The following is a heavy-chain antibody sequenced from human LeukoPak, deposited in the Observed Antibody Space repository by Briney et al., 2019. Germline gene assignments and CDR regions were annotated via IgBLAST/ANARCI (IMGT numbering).Heavy chain of an antibody. Sequence: ASVKVSCKASGDTFSSIGISWMRQAPGQGLEWMGWVSPYNGNTKFAQKLQGRVTMTTDTSTSTAYMELRNLRPDDTAVYFCATSYYYDSSGYPFDYWGQGTLVTVSS. D-gene: IGHD3-22*01. CDR1: GDTFSSIG. V-gene: IGHV1-18*01. J-gene: IGHJ4*02. CDR3: ATSYYYDSSGYPFDY. CDR2: VSPYNGNT.